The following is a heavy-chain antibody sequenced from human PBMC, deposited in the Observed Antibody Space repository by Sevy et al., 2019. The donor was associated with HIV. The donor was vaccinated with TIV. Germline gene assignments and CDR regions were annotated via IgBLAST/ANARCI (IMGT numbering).Heavy chain of an antibody. V-gene: IGHV3-48*03. CDR2: ITNSGSAE. Sequence: GGSLRLSCAASGFTFSSYEMNWVRQAPGKGLEWVSYITNSGSAEYYSDSVRGRFTISRDNTKNSLYLQMNSLRAEDTALYYCAGDLPPSATTVAHFDYWGRGTLVTVSS. CDR1: GFTFSSYE. D-gene: IGHD4-17*01. J-gene: IGHJ4*02. CDR3: AGDLPPSATTVAHFDY.